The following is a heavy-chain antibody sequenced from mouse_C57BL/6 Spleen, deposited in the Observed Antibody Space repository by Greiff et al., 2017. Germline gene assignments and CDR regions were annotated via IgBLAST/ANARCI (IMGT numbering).Heavy chain of an antibody. CDR2: ISSGSSTI. CDR1: GFTFSDYG. V-gene: IGHV5-17*01. J-gene: IGHJ4*01. D-gene: IGHD2-3*01. Sequence: EVKVVESGGGLVKPGGSLKLSCAASGFTFSDYGMHWVRQAPEKGLEWVAYISSGSSTIYYADTVKVRFTISRDNAKNTLFLQMTSLRSEDTAMYYCASDGYYDYYARDYWGQGTSVTVSS. CDR3: ASDGYYDYYARDY.